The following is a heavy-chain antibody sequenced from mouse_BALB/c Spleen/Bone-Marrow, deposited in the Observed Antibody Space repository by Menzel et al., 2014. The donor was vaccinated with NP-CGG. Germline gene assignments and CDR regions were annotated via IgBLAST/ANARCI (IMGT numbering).Heavy chain of an antibody. D-gene: IGHD2-10*02. J-gene: IGHJ2*01. CDR3: ARKKYGNYDYFDY. CDR1: GYTFTSYW. Sequence: VQLQQSGTELVKPGASVKLSCKASGYTFTSYWMHWVKQRPGQGLEWIGEINPNSGRKNYNEKFKSKATLTVDRSSSTAYMQLSSLTSEDSALYYRARKKYGNYDYFDYWGQGTTLTVSS. V-gene: IGHV1S81*02. CDR2: INPNSGRK.